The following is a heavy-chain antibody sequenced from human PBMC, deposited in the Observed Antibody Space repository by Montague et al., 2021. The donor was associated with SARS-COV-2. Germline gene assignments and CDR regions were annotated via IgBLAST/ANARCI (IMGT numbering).Heavy chain of an antibody. CDR2: INHSGST. D-gene: IGHD3-22*01. Sequence: SETLSLTCAVYGGSFSGYYWSWIRQPPGKGLEWIGEINHSGSTNYNPSLKSRVTISVDTSKNQFSLKLSSVTAADTAVYYCARKTQGWLSGPPYKYYFDYWGQGTLVTVSS. CDR1: GGSFSGYY. J-gene: IGHJ4*02. V-gene: IGHV4-34*01. CDR3: ARKTQGWLSGPPYKYYFDY.